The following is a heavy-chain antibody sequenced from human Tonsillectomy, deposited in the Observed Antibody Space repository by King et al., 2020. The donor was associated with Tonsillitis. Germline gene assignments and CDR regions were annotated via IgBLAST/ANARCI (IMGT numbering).Heavy chain of an antibody. CDR3: AGVTVGGGYSYGSQGAFDY. D-gene: IGHD5-18*01. V-gene: IGHV3-30*01. J-gene: IGHJ4*02. CDR2: ISYDGSNK. CDR1: GFTFSSYA. Sequence: VQLVQSGGGVVQPGRSLRLSCAASGFTFSSYAMHWVRQAPGKGLEWVAVISYDGSNKYYADSVKGRFTISRDNSKNTLYLKMNSLRAEDTAVYYCAGVTVGGGYSYGSQGAFDYWGQGTLVTVSS.